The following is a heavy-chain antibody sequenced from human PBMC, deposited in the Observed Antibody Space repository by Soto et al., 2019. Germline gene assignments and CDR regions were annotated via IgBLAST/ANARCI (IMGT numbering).Heavy chain of an antibody. V-gene: IGHV4-61*01. J-gene: IGHJ6*02. CDR1: GGSGSSGSYD. CDR3: ARASFRVTSSIRGPYGMDV. D-gene: IGHD4-17*01. CDR2: IYYSGST. Sequence: SETLSLTCTVSGGSGSSGSYDWSWIRQPPGKGLEWIGYIYYSGSTNYNPSLKSRVTISVDTSKNQFSLKLSSVTAADTAVYYCARASFRVTSSIRGPYGMDVWGQGTTVTVSS.